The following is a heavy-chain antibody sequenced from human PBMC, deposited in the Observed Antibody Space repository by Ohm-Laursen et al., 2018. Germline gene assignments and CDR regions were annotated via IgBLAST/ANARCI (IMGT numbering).Heavy chain of an antibody. CDR1: GYTFTSYD. D-gene: IGHD3-16*01. J-gene: IGHJ6*02. CDR2: MNPNSGNT. CDR3: ARGRGEYDGMDV. V-gene: IGHV1-8*01. Sequence: SVKVSCKASGYTFTSYDINWVRQATGQGLEWMGWMNPNSGNTGYAQKFQGRVTMTRNTSISTAYMELSSLRSEDTAVYYCARGRGEYDGMDVWGQGTTVTVSS.